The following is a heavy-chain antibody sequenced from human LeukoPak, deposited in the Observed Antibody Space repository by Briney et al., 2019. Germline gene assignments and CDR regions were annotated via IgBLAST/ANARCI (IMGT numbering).Heavy chain of an antibody. J-gene: IGHJ4*02. Sequence: SETLSLTCTVSGGSISSGDYYWSWIRQPPGKGLEWIGYIYYSGSTYYNPSLKSRVTISVDTSKNQFSLKLSSVTAADTAVYYCARVLPEISGSYGMIDYWGQGTLVTVSS. V-gene: IGHV4-30-4*01. CDR2: IYYSGST. CDR1: GGSISSGDYY. D-gene: IGHD1-26*01. CDR3: ARVLPEISGSYGMIDY.